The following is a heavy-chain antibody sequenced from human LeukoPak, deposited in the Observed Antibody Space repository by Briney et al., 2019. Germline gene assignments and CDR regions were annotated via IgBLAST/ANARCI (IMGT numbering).Heavy chain of an antibody. CDR1: GXTFSNAW. CDR3: TTVRRAVAGPIDY. V-gene: IGHV3-15*01. D-gene: IGHD6-19*01. Sequence: PGGSLRLSWAASGXTFSNAWMSWVRQAPGKGLEWVGRIKSKTDGGTTDYAAPVKGRFTISRDDSKNTLYLQMNSLKTEDTAVYYCTTVRRAVAGPIDYWGQGTLVTVPS. J-gene: IGHJ4*02. CDR2: IKSKTDGGTT.